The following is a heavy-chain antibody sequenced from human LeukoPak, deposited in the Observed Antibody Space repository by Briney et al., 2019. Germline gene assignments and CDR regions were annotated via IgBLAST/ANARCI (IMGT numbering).Heavy chain of an antibody. CDR3: ARGRASPRYCSSTSCYVEPGAPFDY. J-gene: IGHJ4*02. CDR1: GFTFSSYS. Sequence: GGSLRLSCAAPGFTFSSYSMNWVRQAPGKGLEWVSSISSSSSYIYYADSVKGRFTISRDNAKNSLYLQMNSLRAEDTAVYYCARGRASPRYCSSTSCYVEPGAPFDYWGQGTLVTVSS. CDR2: ISSSSSYI. V-gene: IGHV3-21*01. D-gene: IGHD2-2*01.